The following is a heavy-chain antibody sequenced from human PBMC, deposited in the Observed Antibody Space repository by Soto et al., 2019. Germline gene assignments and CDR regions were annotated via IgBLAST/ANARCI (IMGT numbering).Heavy chain of an antibody. CDR2: ISYDGSNK. CDR3: AKGHYNWNQDPLSY. CDR1: GFTFSSYG. V-gene: IGHV3-30*18. J-gene: IGHJ4*02. D-gene: IGHD1-20*01. Sequence: GGSLRLSCAASGFTFSSYGMHWVRQAPGKGLEWVAVISYDGSNKYYADSVKGRFTISRDNSKNTLYLQMNSLRAEDTAVYYCAKGHYNWNQDPLSYWGQGTLVTVSS.